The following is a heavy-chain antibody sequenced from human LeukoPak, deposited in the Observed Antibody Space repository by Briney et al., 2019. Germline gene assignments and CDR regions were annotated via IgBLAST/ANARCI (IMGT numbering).Heavy chain of an antibody. CDR2: IIPIFGTA. D-gene: IGHD3-22*01. V-gene: IGHV1-69*05. CDR1: GYTFTSYG. Sequence: SVKVSCKASGYTFTSYGISWVRQAPGQGLEWMGGIIPIFGTANYAQKFQGRVTMTRDTSTSTVYMELSSLRSEDTAVYYCARDEYYYDSSGYYGSDYYYGMDVWGQGTTVTVSS. CDR3: ARDEYYYDSSGYYGSDYYYGMDV. J-gene: IGHJ6*02.